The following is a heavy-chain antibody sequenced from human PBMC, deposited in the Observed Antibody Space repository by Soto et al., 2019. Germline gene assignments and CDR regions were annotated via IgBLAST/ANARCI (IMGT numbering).Heavy chain of an antibody. CDR1: GGTFDSYT. V-gene: IGHV1-69*02. J-gene: IGHJ3*01. D-gene: IGHD3-16*01. CDR2: IAPIFDIS. Sequence: QVQLVQSGAEVKKPGSSVRVSCKASGGTFDSYTISWVRQAPGQGLEWVGRIAPIFDISKYAPKFQGRVTMTTDKSTSPAYMDLSGLTSEDTAVYYCATGAFGGRQQLVRDAFDFWGQGTMVTVSS. CDR3: ATGAFGGRQQLVRDAFDF.